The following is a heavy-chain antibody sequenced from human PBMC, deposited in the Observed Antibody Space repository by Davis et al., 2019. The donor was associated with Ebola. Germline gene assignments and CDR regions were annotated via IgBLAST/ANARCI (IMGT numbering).Heavy chain of an antibody. CDR2: IKQDGSEK. CDR1: GFTFSSYW. J-gene: IGHJ6*03. CDR3: AREKYYYDSSGYLSHYYYMDV. Sequence: GESLKISCAASGFTFSSYWMSWVRQAPGKGLEWVANIKQDGSEKYYVDSVKGRFTISRDNAKNSLYLQMNSLRAEDTAVYYCAREKYYYDSSGYLSHYYYMDVWGKGTTVTVSS. D-gene: IGHD3-22*01. V-gene: IGHV3-7*03.